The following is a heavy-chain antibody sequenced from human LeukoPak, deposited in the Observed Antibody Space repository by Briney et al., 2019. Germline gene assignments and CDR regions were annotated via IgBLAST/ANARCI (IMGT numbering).Heavy chain of an antibody. D-gene: IGHD1-26*01. CDR3: AKDIGVGAIDY. J-gene: IGHJ4*02. V-gene: IGHV3-43*02. CDR2: ISGDGGST. Sequence: GGPLRLSCAASGFTFDYYAMHWVRPAPGKGLEWVSLISGDGGSTYYADSVKGRVTISRDNSKNSLYLQMNSLRTEDTALYYCAKDIGVGAIDYWGQGTLVTVSS. CDR1: GFTFDYYA.